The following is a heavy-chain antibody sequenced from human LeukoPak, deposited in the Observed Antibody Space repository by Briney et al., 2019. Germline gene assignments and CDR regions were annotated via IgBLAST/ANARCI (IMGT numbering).Heavy chain of an antibody. D-gene: IGHD6-19*01. Sequence: PGGSLRLSCSASGFTFTNYWMTWVRQAPGKGLEWVANIKQDGSEKYYVDSVKGRFTISRDNAKNSVYLQMNSLRAEDTAVYYCARALRSDHMDVWGKGTTVTVS. J-gene: IGHJ6*03. V-gene: IGHV3-7*01. CDR3: ARALRSDHMDV. CDR1: GFTFTNYW. CDR2: IKQDGSEK.